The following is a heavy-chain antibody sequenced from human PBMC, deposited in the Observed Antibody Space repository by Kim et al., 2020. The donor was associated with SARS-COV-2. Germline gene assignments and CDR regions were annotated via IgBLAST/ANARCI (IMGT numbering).Heavy chain of an antibody. CDR2: ISGSGGST. V-gene: IGHV3-23*01. Sequence: GGSLRLSCAASGFTFSSYAMSWVRQAPGKGLEWVSAISGSGGSTYYADSVKGRFTISRDNSKNTLYLQMNSLRAEDTAVYYCAKDHLLWFGELAEDSAFDIWGQGTMVTVSS. CDR3: AKDHLLWFGELAEDSAFDI. J-gene: IGHJ3*02. CDR1: GFTFSSYA. D-gene: IGHD3-10*01.